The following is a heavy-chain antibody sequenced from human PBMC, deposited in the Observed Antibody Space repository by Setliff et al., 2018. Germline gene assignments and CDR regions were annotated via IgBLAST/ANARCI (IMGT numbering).Heavy chain of an antibody. CDR1: GYTFTGYY. Sequence: ASVKVSCKASGYTFTGYYMHWVRQAPGQGLEWMGWINPNSGGTNYAQKFQGWVTMTRDTSISTAYMELSRLRSDDTAVYYCARGCSLTSWSFQYHGMDVWGQGTTVTVSS. CDR2: INPNSGGT. D-gene: IGHD2-2*01. CDR3: ARGCSLTSWSFQYHGMDV. J-gene: IGHJ6*02. V-gene: IGHV1-2*04.